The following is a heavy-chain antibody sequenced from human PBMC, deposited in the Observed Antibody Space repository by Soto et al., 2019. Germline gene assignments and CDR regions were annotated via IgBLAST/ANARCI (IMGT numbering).Heavy chain of an antibody. CDR1: GFTFSGSS. CDR2: MRSGAKNFAT. CDR3: QLRDDIDV. J-gene: IGHJ6*04. V-gene: IGHV3-73*01. Sequence: EVQLVESGGGLVRPGGSLKVSCTVSGFTFSGSSIHWVRHSSGRGLEWVGRMRSGAKNFATEYAASMKGRFIRSRDDSKNTAYLEMNSLTAADTAVYYCQLRDDIDVWGKGTTV.